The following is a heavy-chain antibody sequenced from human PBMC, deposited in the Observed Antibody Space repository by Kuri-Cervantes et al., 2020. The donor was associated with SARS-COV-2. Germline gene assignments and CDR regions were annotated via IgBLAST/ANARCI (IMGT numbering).Heavy chain of an antibody. V-gene: IGHV3-21*01. CDR3: ARDERDYDFWSGYYKDENWYFDL. J-gene: IGHJ2*01. D-gene: IGHD3-3*01. CDR1: GFTFSDHY. Sequence: GGSLRLSCAASGFTFSDHYMDWVRQAPGKGLEWVSSISSSSSYIYYADSVKGRFTISRDNAKNSLYLQMNSLRAEDTAVYYCARDERDYDFWSGYYKDENWYFDLWGRGTLVTVSS. CDR2: ISSSSSYI.